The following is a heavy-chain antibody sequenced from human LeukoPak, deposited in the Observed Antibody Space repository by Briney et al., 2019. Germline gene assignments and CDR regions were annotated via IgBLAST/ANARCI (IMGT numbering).Heavy chain of an antibody. J-gene: IGHJ4*02. CDR3: ARANFWSGYPLAFDY. D-gene: IGHD3-3*01. CDR1: GGSISSYY. CDR2: IYTSGST. V-gene: IGHV4-4*07. Sequence: PSETLFLTCTVSGGSISSYYWSWIRQPAGKGLEWIGRIYTSGSTNYNLSLKSRVTMSVDTSKNQFSLKLSSVTAADTAVYYCARANFWSGYPLAFDYWGQGTLVTVSS.